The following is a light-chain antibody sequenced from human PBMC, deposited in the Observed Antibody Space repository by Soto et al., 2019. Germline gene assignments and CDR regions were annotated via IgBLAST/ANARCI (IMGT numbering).Light chain of an antibody. Sequence: DIQMTQSSSSLSASVGDRVTITCRASQNIRSFLNWYQQKPGKAPKLLIYGASTLESGVPSRFSGSGSGSDFTLTISSLQREDFATDFGQQSYTFPRTFGQGTKVEI. V-gene: IGKV1-39*01. J-gene: IGKJ1*01. CDR3: QQSYTFPRT. CDR2: GAS. CDR1: QNIRSF.